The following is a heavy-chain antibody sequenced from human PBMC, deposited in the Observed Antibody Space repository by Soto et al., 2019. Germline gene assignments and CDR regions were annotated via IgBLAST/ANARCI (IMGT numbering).Heavy chain of an antibody. V-gene: IGHV3-23*01. CDR2: ISNSGDAT. CDR3: AKAGRSCGPGGSHDEYFQP. CDR1: GFTFSNYA. D-gene: IGHD2-21*01. J-gene: IGHJ1*01. Sequence: EVQLLESGGGLVQPGGSLRLSCAASGFTFSNYAMSWVRQAPEKGLEWVSAISNSGDATYYPDSVKGRLTISRDNSKSTVYLQINSLRADDTAVYYCAKAGRSCGPGGSHDEYFQPWGQGTLVTVSS.